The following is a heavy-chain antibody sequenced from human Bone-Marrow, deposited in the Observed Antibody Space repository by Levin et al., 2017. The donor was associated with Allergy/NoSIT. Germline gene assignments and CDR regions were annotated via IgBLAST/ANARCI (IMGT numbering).Heavy chain of an antibody. J-gene: IGHJ4*02. CDR1: GASVSTSSVA. Sequence: SETLSLTCAISGASVSTSSVAWNWIRQSPSRGLEWLGRTYYRSKWSNDYAVSVKSRITINPDTSRNQFSLQLNSVTPEDTAVYYCVRGAKSRFDYWGQGTLVTVSS. CDR2: TYYRSKWSN. CDR3: VRGAKSRFDY. V-gene: IGHV6-1*01. D-gene: IGHD2-2*01.